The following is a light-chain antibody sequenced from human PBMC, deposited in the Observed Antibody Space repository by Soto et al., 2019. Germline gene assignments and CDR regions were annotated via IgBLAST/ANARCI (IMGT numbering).Light chain of an antibody. CDR3: QHYNSY. Sequence: DIQMTQSPSTLSASVGARVTITCRASQNLSVWLAWYQQKPGEAPKLQIYKASILQRRVPSKFSGSGSGTEFTLTINSLQPDDFATYYCQHYNSYFGGGTKVEIK. CDR1: QNLSVW. CDR2: KAS. J-gene: IGKJ4*01. V-gene: IGKV1-5*03.